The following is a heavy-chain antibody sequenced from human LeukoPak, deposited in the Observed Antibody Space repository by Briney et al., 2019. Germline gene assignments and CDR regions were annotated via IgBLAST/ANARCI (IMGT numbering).Heavy chain of an antibody. CDR1: GFTFSSYA. J-gene: IGHJ4*02. Sequence: QPGESLRLSCAASGFTFSSYAMTWVRQAPGKGLEWVSYISRTSGTIYYADSVKGRFTISSDNAKNSLYLQMNSLRAEDTAVYYCARGRYSSSSSDYWGQGTLVTVSS. CDR2: ISRTSGTI. CDR3: ARGRYSSSSSDY. D-gene: IGHD6-6*01. V-gene: IGHV3-48*01.